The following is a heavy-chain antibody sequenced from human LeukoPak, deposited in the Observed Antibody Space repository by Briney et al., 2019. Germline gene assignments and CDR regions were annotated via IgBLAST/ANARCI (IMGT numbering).Heavy chain of an antibody. CDR2: IYYSGST. CDR3: ARVILGYDFWSGYYFFDY. J-gene: IGHJ4*02. CDR1: GGSISSSSYY. Sequence: SETLSLTCTVSGGSISSSSYYWGWIRQPPGKGLEWIGSIYYSGSTYYNPSLKSRVTISVDTSKNQFSLKLSSVTAADTAVYYCARVILGYDFWSGYYFFDYWGQGTLVTVSS. D-gene: IGHD3-3*01. V-gene: IGHV4-39*07.